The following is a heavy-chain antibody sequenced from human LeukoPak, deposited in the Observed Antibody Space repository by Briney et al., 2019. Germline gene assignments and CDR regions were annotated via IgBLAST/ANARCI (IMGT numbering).Heavy chain of an antibody. CDR1: GGSVSSGSYY. D-gene: IGHD1-26*01. CDR3: AGSIVGATY. Sequence: SETLSLTCTVSGGSVSSGSYYWSWIRQPPGKGLEWIGYIYYSGSTNYNPSLKSRFTISVDTSKNQFSLKLSSVTAADTAVYYCAGSIVGATYWGQGTLVTVSS. CDR2: IYYSGST. J-gene: IGHJ4*02. V-gene: IGHV4-61*01.